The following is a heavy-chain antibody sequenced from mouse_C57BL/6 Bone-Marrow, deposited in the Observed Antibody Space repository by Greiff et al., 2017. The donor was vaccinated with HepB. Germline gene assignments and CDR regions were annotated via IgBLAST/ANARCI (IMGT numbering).Heavy chain of an antibody. D-gene: IGHD2-9*01. CDR3: ARGSLLWLRRGFDY. V-gene: IGHV5-17*01. Sequence: EVKLLESGGGLVKPGGSLKLSCAASGFTFSDYGMHWVRQAPEKGLEWVAYISSGSSTIYYADTVKGRFTISRDNAKNTLFLQMTSLRSEDTAMYYCARGSLLWLRRGFDYWGQGTTLTVSS. J-gene: IGHJ2*01. CDR2: ISSGSSTI. CDR1: GFTFSDYG.